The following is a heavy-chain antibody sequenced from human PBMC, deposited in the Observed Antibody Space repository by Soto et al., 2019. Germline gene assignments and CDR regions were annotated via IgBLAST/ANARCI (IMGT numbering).Heavy chain of an antibody. CDR2: ISYDGSNK. CDR1: GFTFSSYA. CDR3: ARSYDYYGMDV. Sequence: RLSCAASGFTFSSYAMHWVRQAPGKGLEWVAVISYDGSNKYYADSVKGRFTISRDNSKNTLYLQMNSLRAEDTAVYYCARSYDYYGMDVWGRGTTVTVSS. V-gene: IGHV3-30-3*01. J-gene: IGHJ6*02.